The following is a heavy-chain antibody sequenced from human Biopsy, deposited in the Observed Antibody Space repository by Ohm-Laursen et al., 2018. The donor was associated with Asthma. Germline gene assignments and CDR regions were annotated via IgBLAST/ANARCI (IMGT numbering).Heavy chain of an antibody. CDR3: ARAQDYYDSRGYYRSFDY. CDR1: GGSISSFY. J-gene: IGHJ4*02. D-gene: IGHD3-22*01. Sequence: TLPLTCSVYGGSISSFYWTWIRQHPGKGLEWIGFIYYSGSTYYNPSLKSRVSISIDTSKNQFSPKLSSVTAADTAVYYCARAQDYYDSRGYYRSFDYWGQGTLVTVSS. V-gene: IGHV4-31*03. CDR2: IYYSGST.